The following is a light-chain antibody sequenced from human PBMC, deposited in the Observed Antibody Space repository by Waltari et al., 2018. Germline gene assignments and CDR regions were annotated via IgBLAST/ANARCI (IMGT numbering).Light chain of an antibody. V-gene: IGKV2-30*02. Sequence: DVVPNQSERSLPATLGQADSVSCTSSQSIVHSDGNTYLNWFHQRPGQSPRRLIYKVSNRDSGVPDRFSGSGSGTYFTLKISRVEAEDVGIYYCMQGTHWPYTFGQGTKLEI. CDR1: QSIVHSDGNTY. J-gene: IGKJ2*01. CDR3: MQGTHWPYT. CDR2: KVS.